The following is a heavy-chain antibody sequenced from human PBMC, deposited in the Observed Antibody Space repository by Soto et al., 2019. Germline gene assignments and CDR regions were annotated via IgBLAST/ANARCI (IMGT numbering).Heavy chain of an antibody. D-gene: IGHD3-16*01. CDR3: AGGELIYYYYYMDV. V-gene: IGHV3-23*01. CDR1: GFPFSSYS. J-gene: IGHJ6*03. Sequence: GGSLRLSCAASGFPFSSYSMSWVRPAPGKGLEWVSAISGSGGSTYYADSVKGRFTISRDNSKNTLYLQMNSLRAEDTAVYYCAGGELIYYYYYMDVWGKGTTVTVSS. CDR2: ISGSGGST.